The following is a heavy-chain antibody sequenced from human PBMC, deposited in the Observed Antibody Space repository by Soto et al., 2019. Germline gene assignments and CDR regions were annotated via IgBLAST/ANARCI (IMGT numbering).Heavy chain of an antibody. CDR1: GFTFSSYS. CDR2: ISSSSSYI. Sequence: PXGSLGLSFAASGFTFSSYSMNWVRQAPGKGLEWVSSISSSSSYIYYADSVKGRFTISRDNAKNSLYLQMNSLRAEDTAVYYCARLQVVVSQDYWGQGTLVTVSS. V-gene: IGHV3-21*01. J-gene: IGHJ4*02. CDR3: ARLQVVVSQDY. D-gene: IGHD3-22*01.